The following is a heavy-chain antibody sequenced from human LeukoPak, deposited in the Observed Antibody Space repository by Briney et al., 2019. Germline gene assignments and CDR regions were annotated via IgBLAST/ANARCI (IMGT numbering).Heavy chain of an antibody. CDR3: ARALYCSSTSCPNWFDP. CDR1: GFTFSSYW. CDR2: INSDGSST. V-gene: IGHV3-74*01. Sequence: GGSLRPSCAASGFTFSSYWMHWVRQAPGKGLVWVSRINSDGSSTSYADCVKGRFTISRDNAKNTLYLQMNSLRAEDTAVYYCARALYCSSTSCPNWFDPWGQGTLVTVSS. J-gene: IGHJ5*02. D-gene: IGHD2-2*01.